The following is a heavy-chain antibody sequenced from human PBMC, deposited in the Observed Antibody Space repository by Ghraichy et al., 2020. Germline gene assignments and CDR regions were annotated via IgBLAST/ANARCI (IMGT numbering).Heavy chain of an antibody. V-gene: IGHV1-69*13. Sequence: SVKVSCKASGGTFSSYAISWVRQAPGPGLEWMGGIIPIFGTANYAQKFQGRVTITADESTSTAYMELSSLRSEDTAVYYCASGAGSGRVEFDPCGQGTLVTVSS. J-gene: IGHJ5*02. CDR1: GGTFSSYA. D-gene: IGHD3-10*01. CDR3: ASGAGSGRVEFDP. CDR2: IIPIFGTA.